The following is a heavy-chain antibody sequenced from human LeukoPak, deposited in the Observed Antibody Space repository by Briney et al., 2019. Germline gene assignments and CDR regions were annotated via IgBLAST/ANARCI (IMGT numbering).Heavy chain of an antibody. CDR1: GGSFSGYY. Sequence: SETLSLTCAVYGGSFSGYYWSWIRQHPGKGLEWIGYIYYSGSTYYNPSLKSRVTISVDTSKNQFSLKLSSVTAADTAVYYCARDLLDYYDSSGYYDYFDYWGQGTLVTVSS. V-gene: IGHV4-31*11. D-gene: IGHD3-22*01. J-gene: IGHJ4*02. CDR3: ARDLLDYYDSSGYYDYFDY. CDR2: IYYSGST.